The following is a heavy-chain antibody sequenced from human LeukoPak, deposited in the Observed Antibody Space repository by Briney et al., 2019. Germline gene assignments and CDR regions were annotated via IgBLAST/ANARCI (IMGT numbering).Heavy chain of an antibody. J-gene: IGHJ4*02. CDR3: AKDRDPLTSSGWPWAYFDY. D-gene: IGHD6-19*01. Sequence: GGSLRLSCAASGFTVSSNYMSCVRQAPGKGLEWVISGSGANTYYADSVKGRFSISRDNSKNTVFLQMNSLRAEDTAIYYCAKDRDPLTSSGWPWAYFDYWGQGIMVIVSS. V-gene: IGHV3-53*01. CDR2: SGSGANT. CDR1: GFTVSSNY.